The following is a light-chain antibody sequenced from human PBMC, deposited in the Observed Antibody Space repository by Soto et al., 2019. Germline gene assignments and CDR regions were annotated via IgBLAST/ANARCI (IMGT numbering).Light chain of an antibody. J-gene: IGKJ1*01. CDR3: HQTHSSTRT. CDR1: QRISRS. V-gene: IGKV1-39*01. CDR2: GAS. Sequence: DIQLTQSPLSLSASVGDRVTIICRASQRISRSLNWYQQRPGKAPNLLIYGASTLNSGVPSRFSGSRSGTDFTLTITSLQPEDFATYYCHQTHSSTRTFGQGTKV.